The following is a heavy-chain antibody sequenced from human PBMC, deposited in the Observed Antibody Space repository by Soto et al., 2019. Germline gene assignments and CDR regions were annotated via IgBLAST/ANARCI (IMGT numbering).Heavy chain of an antibody. Sequence: SETLSLTCTVSGGSISSSSYYWGWIRRPPGKGLEWIGSIYYSGSTYYNPSLKSRVTISVDTSKNQFSLKLSSVTAADTAVYYCATTSVGSSSGVYYYYGMDVWGQGTTVTVS. J-gene: IGHJ6*02. CDR1: GGSISSSSYY. V-gene: IGHV4-39*01. D-gene: IGHD6-6*01. CDR3: ATTSVGSSSGVYYYYGMDV. CDR2: IYYSGST.